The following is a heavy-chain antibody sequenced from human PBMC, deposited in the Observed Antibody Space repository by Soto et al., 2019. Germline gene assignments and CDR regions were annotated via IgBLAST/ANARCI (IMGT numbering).Heavy chain of an antibody. V-gene: IGHV3-48*02. Sequence: GGSLRLSCAASGFTFDNYAVNWVRQAPGKGLEWVSYIYRSGTTMYYADAVKGRFTISRDDAENSLYLQMDSLRDEDTAVYYCARDNSGSNSSIVDYWGQGTLVTVSS. CDR3: ARDNSGSNSSIVDY. D-gene: IGHD1-26*01. J-gene: IGHJ4*02. CDR1: GFTFDNYA. CDR2: IYRSGTTM.